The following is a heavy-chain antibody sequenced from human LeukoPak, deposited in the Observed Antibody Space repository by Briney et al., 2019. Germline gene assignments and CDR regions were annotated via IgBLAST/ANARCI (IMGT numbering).Heavy chain of an antibody. V-gene: IGHV1-2*02. CDR3: ARWDCSGGSCYDAFDI. CDR1: GYTFTGYY. CDR2: INPNSGGT. Sequence: GASVKVSCKASGYTFTGYYIHWVRQAPGQGLEWMGWINPNSGGTNYVQKLQGRATTTRDTSISTGYMELSRVRSDDTAVYYCARWDCSGGSCYDAFDIWGQGTMVTVSS. J-gene: IGHJ3*02. D-gene: IGHD2-15*01.